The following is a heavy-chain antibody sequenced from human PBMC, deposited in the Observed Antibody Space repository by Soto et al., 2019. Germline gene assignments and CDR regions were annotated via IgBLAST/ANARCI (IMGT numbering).Heavy chain of an antibody. V-gene: IGHV3-21*01. CDR1: GFTFSSYS. CDR3: AIAPGIAVDGGSEESYYYYYMDG. Sequence: EVQLVESGGGLVKPGGSLRLSCAASGFTFSSYSMNWVRQAPGTGLEWVSSISSSSSYIYYEDSVQGRSTISRDNSKNAPNLRMSGLRAEDTAVYYCAIAPGIAVDGGSEESYYYYYMDGWGKGTTVTV. J-gene: IGHJ6*03. CDR2: ISSSSSYI. D-gene: IGHD6-19*01.